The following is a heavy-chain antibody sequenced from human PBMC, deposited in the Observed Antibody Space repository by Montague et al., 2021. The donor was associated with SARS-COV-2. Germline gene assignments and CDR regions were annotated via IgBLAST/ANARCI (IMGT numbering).Heavy chain of an antibody. CDR1: GFTVSSNY. Sequence: SLRLSCAASGFTVSSNYMSWVRQAPGKGLEWVSVIYSGGSTYYADSVKGRFTISRDNSKNTLYLQMNSLRAVDTAVYYCARGGDYDFWSGYVNYGMDVWGQGTTVTVSS. CDR2: IYSGGST. J-gene: IGHJ6*02. CDR3: ARGGDYDFWSGYVNYGMDV. V-gene: IGHV3-66*01. D-gene: IGHD3-3*01.